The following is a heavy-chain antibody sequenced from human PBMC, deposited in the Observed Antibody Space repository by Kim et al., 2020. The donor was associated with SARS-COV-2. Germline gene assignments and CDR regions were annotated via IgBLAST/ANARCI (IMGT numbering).Heavy chain of an antibody. Sequence: GESLKISCKGSGYSFTSYWIGWVRQMPGKGLEWMGIIYPGDSDTRYSPSFQGQVTISADKTISTVYLQWSSLKASDTAMYYCARQKYCSGGSCYSDDNYYDGMDVWRQGTTVPVSS. CDR3: ARQKYCSGGSCYSDDNYYDGMDV. CDR2: IYPGDSDT. D-gene: IGHD2-15*01. CDR1: GYSFTSYW. V-gene: IGHV5-51*01. J-gene: IGHJ6*02.